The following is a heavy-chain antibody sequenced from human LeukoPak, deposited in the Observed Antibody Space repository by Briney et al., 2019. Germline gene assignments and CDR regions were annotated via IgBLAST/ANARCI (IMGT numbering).Heavy chain of an antibody. CDR3: AREAGIAATRLGLYYYYMDV. Sequence: GGSLRLSCAASGFTFDDYAMHWVRQAPGKGLEWVSGISWNSGSIGYADSVKGRLTISRDNAKNSLYLQMNSLRAEDTAVYYCAREAGIAATRLGLYYYYMDVWGKGTTVTVSS. CDR1: GFTFDDYA. J-gene: IGHJ6*03. CDR2: ISWNSGSI. D-gene: IGHD6-13*01. V-gene: IGHV3-9*01.